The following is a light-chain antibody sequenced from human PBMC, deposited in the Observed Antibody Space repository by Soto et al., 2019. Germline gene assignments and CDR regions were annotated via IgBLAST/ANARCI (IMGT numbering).Light chain of an antibody. J-gene: IGKJ1*01. CDR2: DAS. CDR3: QVRSNWPTWT. V-gene: IGKV3-11*01. CDR1: QSVSNF. Sequence: EIVMTQSPATLSVSPGDRATLSCRASQSVSNFLAWYQQKPGQAPRLLIYDASNRATGIPARFSGGGSGTDFTLTISSLEPEDFAVYYCQVRSNWPTWTFGQGTKVDI.